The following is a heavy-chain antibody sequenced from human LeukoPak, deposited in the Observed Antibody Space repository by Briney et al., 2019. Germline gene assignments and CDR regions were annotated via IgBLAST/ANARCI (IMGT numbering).Heavy chain of an antibody. J-gene: IGHJ4*02. D-gene: IGHD5-18*01. Sequence: GGSLRLSCAASGFTFSSYGMHWVRQAPGKGLEWVAVISYDGSNKYYADSVKGRFTISRDNSKNTLYLQMNSLRAEDTAVYYCAKDPHSYGDYFDYWGQGTLVTVSS. CDR2: ISYDGSNK. V-gene: IGHV3-30*18. CDR3: AKDPHSYGDYFDY. CDR1: GFTFSSYG.